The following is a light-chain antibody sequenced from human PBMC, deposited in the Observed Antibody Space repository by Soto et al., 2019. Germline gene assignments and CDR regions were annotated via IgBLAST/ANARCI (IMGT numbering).Light chain of an antibody. J-gene: IGKJ1*01. CDR1: QSVSSN. CDR2: GAS. Sequence: EIVMTQSPATLSVSPGERATLSCRASQSVSSNLAWYQQKPGQAPRLLIYGASTRATGIPARFSGSGSGTEFTLTISSLQSEDFAVYYCQQYSRRGTFGQGTKVDIK. V-gene: IGKV3-15*01. CDR3: QQYSRRGT.